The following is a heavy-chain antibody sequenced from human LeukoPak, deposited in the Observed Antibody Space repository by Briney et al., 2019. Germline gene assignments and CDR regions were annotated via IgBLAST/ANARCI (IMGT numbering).Heavy chain of an antibody. CDR2: INPSGGST. J-gene: IGHJ3*02. D-gene: IGHD2-21*02. Sequence: ASVKVSCKASGYTFTSYYMHWVRQAPGQGLEWMGIINPSGGSTSYAQKLQGRVTMTTDTSTSTAYMELRSLRSDDTAVYYCARAPYCGGDCYSVGGVAFDIWGQGTMVTVSS. CDR3: ARAPYCGGDCYSVGGVAFDI. V-gene: IGHV1-46*01. CDR1: GYTFTSYY.